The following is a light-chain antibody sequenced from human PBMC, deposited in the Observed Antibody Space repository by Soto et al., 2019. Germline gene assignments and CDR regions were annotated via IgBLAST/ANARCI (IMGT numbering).Light chain of an antibody. CDR3: MQGTYWPGT. J-gene: IGKJ1*01. V-gene: IGKV2-30*01. CDR2: KVS. Sequence: TQPASVSGSPGQPASISCRSSQSLVYSDGNTYLNWFQQRPGQSPRRLIYKVSYRDSGVPDRFSGSGSGTDFTLKISRLEAEDVGIYYCMQGTYWPGTFGQGTKVDIK. CDR1: QSLVYSDGNTY.